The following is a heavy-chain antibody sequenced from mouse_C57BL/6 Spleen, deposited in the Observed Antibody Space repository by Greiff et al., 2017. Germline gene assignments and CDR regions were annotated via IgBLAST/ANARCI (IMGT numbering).Heavy chain of an antibody. D-gene: IGHD1-1*01. CDR3: AREGTTVVANYFDY. V-gene: IGHV1-61*01. CDR2: IYPSDSET. Sequence: QVQLQQPGAELVRPGSSVKLSCKASGYTFTSYWMDWVKQRPGQGLEWIGNIYPSDSETHYNQKFKDKATLTVDKSSSTAYMRLSSRTSEDSAVYYCAREGTTVVANYFDYWGQGTTLTVSS. J-gene: IGHJ2*01. CDR1: GYTFTSYW.